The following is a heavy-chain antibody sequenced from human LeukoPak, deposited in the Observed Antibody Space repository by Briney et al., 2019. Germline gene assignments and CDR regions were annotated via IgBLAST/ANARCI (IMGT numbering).Heavy chain of an antibody. CDR2: INSDGSST. D-gene: IGHD3-10*01. CDR3: ARDAIGDYWFDP. CDR1: GFTFSSYW. J-gene: IGHJ5*02. Sequence: GGCLRLSCAASGFTFSSYWMHWVRQAPGKGLVWVSRINSDGSSTSYADSVKGRFTISRGSAKNTLYLQMNSLRAEDTAVYYCARDAIGDYWFDPWGQGTLVTVSS. V-gene: IGHV3-74*01.